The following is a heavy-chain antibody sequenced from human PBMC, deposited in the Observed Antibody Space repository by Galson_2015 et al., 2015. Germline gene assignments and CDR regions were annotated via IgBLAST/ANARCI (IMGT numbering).Heavy chain of an antibody. D-gene: IGHD3-22*01. Sequence: LRLSCAASGFTFSNAWMSWVRQAPGKGLEWVGRIKSKTDGGTTDYAAPVKGRFTISRDDSKNTLYLQMNSLKTEDTAVYYCTTDPTSQMIVVVWWGQGTLVTVSS. CDR3: TTDPTSQMIVVVW. J-gene: IGHJ4*02. CDR2: IKSKTDGGTT. CDR1: GFTFSNAW. V-gene: IGHV3-15*01.